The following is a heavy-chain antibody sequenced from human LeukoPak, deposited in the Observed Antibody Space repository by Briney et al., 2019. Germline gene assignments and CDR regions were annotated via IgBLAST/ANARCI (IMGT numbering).Heavy chain of an antibody. Sequence: SETLSLTCAVYGGSFSGYYWSWIRQPPGKGLEWIGEINHSGSTNYNPSLKSRVTISVDTSKNQFSLKLSSVTAADTAVYYCARGARRRITMVRGVIGGDGGRSSAFDIWGQGTMVTVSS. J-gene: IGHJ3*02. CDR1: GGSFSGYY. CDR3: ARGARRRITMVRGVIGGDGGRSSAFDI. D-gene: IGHD3-10*01. V-gene: IGHV4-34*01. CDR2: INHSGST.